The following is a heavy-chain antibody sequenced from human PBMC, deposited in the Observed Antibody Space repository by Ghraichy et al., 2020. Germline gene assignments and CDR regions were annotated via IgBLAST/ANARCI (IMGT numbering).Heavy chain of an antibody. J-gene: IGHJ6*02. CDR2: IKQDGSEK. CDR1: GFTFSSYW. D-gene: IGHD4-17*01. CDR3: ARDTVKLGQYYYYGMDV. Sequence: GGSLKLSCAASGFTFSSYWMSWVRQAPGKGLEWVANIKQDGSEKYYVDSVKGRFTISRDNAKNSLYLQMNSLRAEDTAVYYCARDTVKLGQYYYYGMDVWGQGTTVTVSS. V-gene: IGHV3-7*01.